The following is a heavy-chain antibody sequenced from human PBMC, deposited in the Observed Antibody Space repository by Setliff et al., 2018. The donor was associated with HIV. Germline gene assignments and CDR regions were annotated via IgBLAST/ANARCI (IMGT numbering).Heavy chain of an antibody. V-gene: IGHV3-74*01. CDR1: GFTFSDYW. CDR3: AKDSTAMALAGYYMDV. CDR2: IGRDGTGA. Sequence: GGSLRLSCTASGFTFSDYWMHWVRRAPGRGLEWVSRIGRDGTGATYADSVKGRFTISRDNSNNSLYLQMNSPRTEDTASYNCAKDSTAMALAGYYMDVWGKGTTVTVSS. J-gene: IGHJ6*03. D-gene: IGHD5-18*01.